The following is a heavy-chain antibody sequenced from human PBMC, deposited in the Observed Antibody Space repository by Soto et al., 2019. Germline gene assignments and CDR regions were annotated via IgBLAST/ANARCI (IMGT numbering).Heavy chain of an antibody. D-gene: IGHD3-22*01. V-gene: IGHV4-30-2*03. CDR3: ARLPYYDTPPVTFDI. CDR1: GGSISSGGYS. Sequence: PSETLSLTCAVSGGSISSGGYSWSWIRQPPGKGLEWIGYIYHSGSTHYNPSLKSRVTISVDTSKNQFSLKLNSVTAADTAVYYCARLPYYDTPPVTFDIWGQGAMVTVSS. CDR2: IYHSGST. J-gene: IGHJ3*02.